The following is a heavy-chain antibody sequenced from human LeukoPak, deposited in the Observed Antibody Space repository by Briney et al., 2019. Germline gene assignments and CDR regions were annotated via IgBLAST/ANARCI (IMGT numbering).Heavy chain of an antibody. CDR2: IWYDGSNK. J-gene: IGHJ4*02. V-gene: IGHV3-30*04. Sequence: GGSLRLSCAASGFNFGSYVMHWVRQAPDKGLQWVAVIWYDGSNKYYADSVKGRFIISRDNSKSTVFLQMNSLRIEDTGVYYCARGAHYGGNSPDYWGQGTLVTVSS. CDR1: GFNFGSYV. CDR3: ARGAHYGGNSPDY. D-gene: IGHD4-23*01.